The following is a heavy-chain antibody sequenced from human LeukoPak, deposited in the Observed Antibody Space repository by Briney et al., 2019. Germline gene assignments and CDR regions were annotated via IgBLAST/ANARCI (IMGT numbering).Heavy chain of an antibody. CDR3: ARDLTAGRLVAGVVY. Sequence: ASVKVSCKASGYTFSNYGISWVRQAPGQGLEWMGWISAYNGNTNYAQKFQGRVTTTTDTSTYTVYMELRSLRSDDTAVYYCARDLTAGRLVAGVVYWGQGTLVTVSS. J-gene: IGHJ4*02. CDR1: GYTFSNYG. V-gene: IGHV1-18*01. D-gene: IGHD7-27*01. CDR2: ISAYNGNT.